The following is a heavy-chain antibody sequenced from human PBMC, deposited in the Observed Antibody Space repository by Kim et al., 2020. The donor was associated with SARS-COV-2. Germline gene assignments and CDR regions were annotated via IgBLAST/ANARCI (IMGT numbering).Heavy chain of an antibody. CDR3: ARTVQLWSFDY. J-gene: IGHJ4*02. CDR1: GGSFSGYY. CDR2: INHSGST. D-gene: IGHD5-18*01. V-gene: IGHV4-34*01. Sequence: SETLSLTCAVYGGSFSGYYWSWIRQPPGKGLEWIGEINHSGSTNYNPSLKSRVTISVDTSKNQFSLNLSSVTAADTAVYYCARTVQLWSFDYWGQGTLVTVSS.